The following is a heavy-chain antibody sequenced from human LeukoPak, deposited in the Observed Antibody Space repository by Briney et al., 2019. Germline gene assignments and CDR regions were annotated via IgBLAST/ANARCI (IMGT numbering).Heavy chain of an antibody. D-gene: IGHD7-27*01. Sequence: ASVTVSFKASGYTFTIYGISWVRQAPGQGLEWMGWISAYNGNTNYAQKLQGRVTMTTDTSTSTAYMELRSLRSDDTAVYYCARARDGDPHFDYWGQGTLVTVSS. CDR1: GYTFTIYG. J-gene: IGHJ4*02. CDR2: ISAYNGNT. CDR3: ARARDGDPHFDY. V-gene: IGHV1-18*01.